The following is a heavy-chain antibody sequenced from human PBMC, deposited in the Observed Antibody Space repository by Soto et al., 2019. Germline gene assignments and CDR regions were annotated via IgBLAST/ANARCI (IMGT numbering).Heavy chain of an antibody. J-gene: IGHJ4*02. V-gene: IGHV3-23*01. CDR3: AKGLAATALYYFDY. CDR1: GFTFSNYA. CDR2: ISGSGAST. Sequence: LRLSCAASGFTFSNYAMTWVRQAPGKGLEWVSIISGSGASTYYADSVKGRFTISRDNSMNTLYLQLNSLRAEETAVYYCAKGLAATALYYFDYWGQGTLVTVSS. D-gene: IGHD6-13*01.